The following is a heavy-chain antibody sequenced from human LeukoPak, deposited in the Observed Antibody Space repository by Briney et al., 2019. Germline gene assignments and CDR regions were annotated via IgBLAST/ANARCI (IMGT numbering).Heavy chain of an antibody. CDR2: IYHSGST. Sequence: SETLSLTCTVSGGSISSGGYYWSWIRQPPGKGLEWIGYIYHSGSTYYNPSLKSRVTISVDRSKNQFSLKLSSVTAADTAVYYCASRDCSSTSCFFYMGVWGKGTTVTVSS. D-gene: IGHD2-2*01. V-gene: IGHV4-30-2*01. CDR1: GGSISSGGYY. J-gene: IGHJ6*03. CDR3: ASRDCSSTSCFFYMGV.